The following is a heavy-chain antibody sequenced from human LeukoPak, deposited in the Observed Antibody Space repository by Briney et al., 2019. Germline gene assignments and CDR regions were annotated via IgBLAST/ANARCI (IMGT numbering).Heavy chain of an antibody. Sequence: ASETLSLTCTVSGGSISGGDYYWSWIRQPPGKGLEWIGYIYYSGSTYYNPSPKSRVTISLDTSKNQFSLKLSSVTAADTAVYYCARVSSGRNWGSFDYWGQGTLVTVSS. V-gene: IGHV4-30-4*01. J-gene: IGHJ4*02. CDR1: GGSISGGDYY. CDR2: IYYSGST. D-gene: IGHD7-27*01. CDR3: ARVSSGRNWGSFDY.